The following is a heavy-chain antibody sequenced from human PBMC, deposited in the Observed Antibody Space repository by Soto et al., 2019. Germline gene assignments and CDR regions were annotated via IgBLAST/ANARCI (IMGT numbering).Heavy chain of an antibody. CDR1: AGAISSYF. Sequence: SETLSLTCTVSAGAISSYFWSWIRQPPGEGLEWIGYIFYSGTTNYSPSLKSRVTMSLGTAKNQFSLNLTSMTAADTAVYYCARGRGGTYDAFDIWGQGTMVTVSS. CDR2: IFYSGTT. D-gene: IGHD1-26*01. CDR3: ARGRGGTYDAFDI. V-gene: IGHV4-59*01. J-gene: IGHJ3*02.